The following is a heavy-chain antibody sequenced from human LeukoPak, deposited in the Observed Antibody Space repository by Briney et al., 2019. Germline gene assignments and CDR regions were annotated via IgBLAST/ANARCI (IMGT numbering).Heavy chain of an antibody. D-gene: IGHD2-15*01. Sequence: SETLSLTCTVSGGSISSGGYYWSWIRQHPGKGLEWIGYISYSGGTYYNPSLKSRVTISVDTSKNQFSLKLSSVTAADTAVYYCARDQDCSGGSCYSVGWFDPWGQGTLVTVSS. CDR2: ISYSGGT. V-gene: IGHV4-31*03. CDR3: ARDQDCSGGSCYSVGWFDP. CDR1: GGSISSGGYY. J-gene: IGHJ5*02.